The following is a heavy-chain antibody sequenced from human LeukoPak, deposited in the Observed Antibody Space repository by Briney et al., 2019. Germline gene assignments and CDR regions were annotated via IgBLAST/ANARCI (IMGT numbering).Heavy chain of an antibody. CDR3: ARIGLYYSSRYYFDF. J-gene: IGHJ4*02. V-gene: IGHV3-33*01. CDR1: GFTFSGYG. CDR2: MWSDGSNI. Sequence: PGSSLRLSCAASGFTFSGYGMHGVRQAPGKGLEWVAFMWSDGSNIYYRDSVKGRFTISRDNSKNTLYLQMNSLRAEDTAVYYCARIGLYYSSRYYFDFWGQGTLVTVSS. D-gene: IGHD3-10*01.